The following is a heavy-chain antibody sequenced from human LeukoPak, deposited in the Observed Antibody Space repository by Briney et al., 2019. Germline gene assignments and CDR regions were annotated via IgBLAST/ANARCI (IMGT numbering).Heavy chain of an antibody. CDR1: GGSISSHY. CDR2: IYYSGST. V-gene: IGHV4-59*11. Sequence: SETLSLTCTVSGGSISSHYWSWIRRPPGKGLEWIGYIYYSGSTNYNPSLKSRVTISVDTSKNQFSLKLSSVTAADTAVYYCARSLGDGYNFGYWGQGTLVTVSS. CDR3: ARSLGDGYNFGY. J-gene: IGHJ4*02. D-gene: IGHD5-24*01.